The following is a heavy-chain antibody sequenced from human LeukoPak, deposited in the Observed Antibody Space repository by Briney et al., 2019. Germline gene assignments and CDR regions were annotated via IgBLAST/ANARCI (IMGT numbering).Heavy chain of an antibody. J-gene: IGHJ4*02. D-gene: IGHD3-22*01. CDR2: IYYSGST. CDR1: GASVSSGGYY. Sequence: SQTLSLTCTVSGASVSSGGYYWSWLREHPGKGLEWIGYIYYSGSTYYNPSLKSRVTISVDTSKNQFSLKLSSVTAADTAVYYCARTYYYDSSDNYFDYWGQGTLVTVSS. V-gene: IGHV4-31*03. CDR3: ARTYYYDSSDNYFDY.